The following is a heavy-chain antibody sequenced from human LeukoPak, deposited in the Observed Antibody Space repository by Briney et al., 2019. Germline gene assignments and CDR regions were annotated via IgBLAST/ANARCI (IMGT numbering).Heavy chain of an antibody. J-gene: IGHJ4*02. CDR3: ANDFDSYGWNYFDY. CDR1: GFTFSSYG. D-gene: IGHD5-18*01. V-gene: IGHV3-30*18. CDR2: ISYDGSNK. Sequence: GGSLRLSCAASGFTFSSYGMHWVRQAPGKGLEWVAVISYDGSNKYYADSVKGRFTISRDNSKNTLYLQMNSLKAEDTAVYYCANDFDSYGWNYFDYWGQGTLVTVSS.